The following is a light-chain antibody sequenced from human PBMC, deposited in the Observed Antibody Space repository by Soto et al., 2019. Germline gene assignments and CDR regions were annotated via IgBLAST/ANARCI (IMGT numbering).Light chain of an antibody. V-gene: IGKV3-15*01. CDR3: QQYNNWPQT. CDR1: QSVSSN. J-gene: IGKJ3*01. CDR2: GAS. Sequence: EIVMTQSPATLSVSPGERATLSCRASQSVSSNLAWYQQKPGQAPRLLIYGASTRANGIPARFSGSGSGTEFTLTISSRQSEDFAVYYGQQYNNWPQTFGPGTKVDIK.